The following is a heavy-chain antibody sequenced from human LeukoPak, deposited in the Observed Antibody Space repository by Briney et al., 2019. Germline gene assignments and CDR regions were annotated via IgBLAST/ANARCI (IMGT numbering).Heavy chain of an antibody. CDR2: IIPIFGTA. CDR3: ARDPTSNSAAAGDY. J-gene: IGHJ4*02. Sequence: PEASVKVSCKASGGTFSSYAISWVRQAPGQGLEWMGGIIPIFGTANYAQKFQGRVTITADKSTSTAYMELSSLRSEDTAVYYCARDPTSNSAAAGDYWGQGTLVTVSS. V-gene: IGHV1-69*06. D-gene: IGHD6-13*01. CDR1: GGTFSSYA.